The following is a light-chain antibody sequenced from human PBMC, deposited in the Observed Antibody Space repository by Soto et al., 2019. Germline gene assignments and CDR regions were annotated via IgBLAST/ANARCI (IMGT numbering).Light chain of an antibody. CDR1: QSTY. J-gene: IGKJ4*01. CDR3: QQYGSSPLT. CDR2: GAS. V-gene: IGKV3-20*01. Sequence: EIVLTQSPGTLSLSPGERATLSCRASQSTYIAWYQQKPGQAPRLLIYGASSRATGIPDRFSGSGSGTDFTLTISRLEPEYFAVYYCQQYGSSPLTFGGGTKVEIK.